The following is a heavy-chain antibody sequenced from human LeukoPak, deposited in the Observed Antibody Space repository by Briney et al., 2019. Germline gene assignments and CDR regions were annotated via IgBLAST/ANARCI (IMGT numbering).Heavy chain of an antibody. V-gene: IGHV4-34*01. Sequence: SETLSLTCAVYGGSFSGYYWSWIRQPPGKGLEWIGEINHSGSTNYNPSLKSRVTISVDTSKNQFSLKLSSVTAADTAVYYCARGGVVVPARTSRIDYWGQGTLVTVSS. D-gene: IGHD2-2*01. CDR1: GGSFSGYY. CDR3: ARGGVVVPARTSRIDY. CDR2: INHSGST. J-gene: IGHJ4*02.